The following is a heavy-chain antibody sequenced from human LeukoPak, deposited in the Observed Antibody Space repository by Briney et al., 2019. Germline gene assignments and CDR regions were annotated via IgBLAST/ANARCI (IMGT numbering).Heavy chain of an antibody. Sequence: SETLSLTCSVSGGSITGYYWSWIQQPPGKGLECIGYIYYSGSTNYNPSLGSRVTISVDTSKSQFSLKLSSVTAADTAVYYCARRTTGSRGDAFDIWGQGTMVTVSS. D-gene: IGHD2/OR15-2a*01. CDR3: ARRTTGSRGDAFDI. V-gene: IGHV4-59*08. CDR1: GGSITGYY. CDR2: IYYSGST. J-gene: IGHJ3*02.